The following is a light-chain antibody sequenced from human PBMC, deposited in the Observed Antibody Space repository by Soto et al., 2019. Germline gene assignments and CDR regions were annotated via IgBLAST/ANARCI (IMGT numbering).Light chain of an antibody. CDR3: QQSYSTPIT. CDR1: QSISSY. CDR2: AAS. Sequence: DLQMTQSPSSLSASVRDRFTITCRASQSISSYLNWYQQKPGKAPKLLIYAASSLQSGVPSRFSGSGSGTDFTLTISSLQPEDFATYYCQQSYSTPITFGQGTRLEIK. J-gene: IGKJ5*01. V-gene: IGKV1-39*01.